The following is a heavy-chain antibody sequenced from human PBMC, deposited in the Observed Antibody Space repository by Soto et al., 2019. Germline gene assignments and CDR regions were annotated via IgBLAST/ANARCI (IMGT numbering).Heavy chain of an antibody. J-gene: IGHJ5*02. V-gene: IGHV1-18*01. CDR2: ISAYNGNT. Sequence: ASVKASCKASGYTFTSYGISWVRQAPGQGLEWMGWISAYNGNTNYAQKLQGRVTMTTDTSTSTAYMELRSLRSYDTAVYYCARDRYCSSTSCYGYLDSWFDPWGRG. CDR1: GYTFTSYG. CDR3: ARDRYCSSTSCYGYLDSWFDP. D-gene: IGHD2-2*01.